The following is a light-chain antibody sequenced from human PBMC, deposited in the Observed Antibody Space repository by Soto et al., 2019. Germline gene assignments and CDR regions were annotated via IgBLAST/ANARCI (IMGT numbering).Light chain of an antibody. CDR3: QQYGDLPFT. CDR1: QGINND. CDR2: GAS. Sequence: DIQMTQSPSSLSASVGDRVTITCQASQGINNDLNWYQHKLEKAPKLLIYGASTLETGVPSRFSGSGSGTDFTFTISSLQPEDIGIYYCQQYGDLPFTFGPGTKVAI. V-gene: IGKV1-33*01. J-gene: IGKJ3*01.